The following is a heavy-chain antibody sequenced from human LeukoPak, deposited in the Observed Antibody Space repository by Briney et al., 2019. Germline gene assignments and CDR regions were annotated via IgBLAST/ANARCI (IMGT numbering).Heavy chain of an antibody. Sequence: GASVKVSCKVSGYTLTELSMHWVRQAPGKGLEWMGGFDPEDGETIYAQKFQGRVTMTEDTSTDTAYMELSSLRSEDTAVYYCATSSLARDYFFAFDIWGQGTMVTVSP. J-gene: IGHJ3*02. CDR1: GYTLTELS. D-gene: IGHD3-10*01. CDR3: ATSSLARDYFFAFDI. V-gene: IGHV1-24*01. CDR2: FDPEDGET.